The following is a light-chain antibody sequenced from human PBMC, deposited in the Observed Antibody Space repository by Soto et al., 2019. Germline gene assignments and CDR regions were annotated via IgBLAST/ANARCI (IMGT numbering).Light chain of an antibody. J-gene: IGLJ1*01. V-gene: IGLV2-8*01. Sequence: QSVLTQPPSASGSPGQSVTISCTGTSSDVGGYNYVSWYQQHPGKAPKLMIYEVTKRPSGVPDRFSGSKSASTASLTVSGLQAEDEADYYCSSYAGSSTFVFGTGTKVTVL. CDR1: SSDVGGYNY. CDR2: EVT. CDR3: SSYAGSSTFV.